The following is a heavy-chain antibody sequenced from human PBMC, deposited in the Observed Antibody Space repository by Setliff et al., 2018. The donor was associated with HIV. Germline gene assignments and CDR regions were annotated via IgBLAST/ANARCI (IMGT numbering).Heavy chain of an antibody. CDR1: GYTFTSYG. CDR3: ARGTAPRPASVLEFLEWLFPNWFDP. J-gene: IGHJ5*02. D-gene: IGHD3-3*02. Sequence: ASVKVSCKASGYTFTSYGISWVRQAPGQGLEWMGWISAYNGNTNYAQQFQGRVTMTRDTSISTAYMELSSLRSDDTAVYYCARGTAPRPASVLEFLEWLFPNWFDPWGQGTLVTVSS. V-gene: IGHV1-18*01. CDR2: ISAYNGNT.